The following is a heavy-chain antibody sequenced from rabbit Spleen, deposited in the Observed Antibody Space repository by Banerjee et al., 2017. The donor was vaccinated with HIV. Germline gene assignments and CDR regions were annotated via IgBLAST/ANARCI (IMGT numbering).Heavy chain of an antibody. D-gene: IGHD2-1*01. Sequence: QEQLVESGGGLVQPEGSLTLTCTASGFSFSVSSYMCWVRQAPGKGLEWIACIEAGSSGFTYFANWAKGRFTISMTSSTTVTLQMTSLTAADTATYFCGRGSATMTMVITGYYLSLWGPGTLVTVS. J-gene: IGHJ4*01. CDR3: GRGSATMTMVITGYYLSL. V-gene: IGHV1S45*01. CDR1: GFSFSVSSY. CDR2: IEAGSSGFT.